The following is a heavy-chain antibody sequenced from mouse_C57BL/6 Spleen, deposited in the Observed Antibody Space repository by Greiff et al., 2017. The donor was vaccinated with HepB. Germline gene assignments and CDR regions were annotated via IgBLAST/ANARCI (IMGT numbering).Heavy chain of an antibody. CDR1: GYTFTSYW. Sequence: QVQLQQPGPELVKPGASVKLSCRASGYTFTSYWMPWVSRRPGQGLEWIGNINPGNGGTNYNEKFKSRATLTVDKSSSTAYMQLSSLTSEDSAVYYCARAYYSNYGYYYAMDYWGQGTSVTVSS. V-gene: IGHV1-53*01. CDR2: INPGNGGT. J-gene: IGHJ4*01. D-gene: IGHD2-5*01. CDR3: ARAYYSNYGYYYAMDY.